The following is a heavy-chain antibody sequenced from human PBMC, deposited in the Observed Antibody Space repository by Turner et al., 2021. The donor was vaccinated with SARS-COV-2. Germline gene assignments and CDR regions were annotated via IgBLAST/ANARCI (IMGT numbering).Heavy chain of an antibody. CDR3: ASHEYMGDY. D-gene: IGHD1-26*01. J-gene: IGHJ4*02. CDR2: IIPILGIA. V-gene: IGHV1-69*10. Sequence: SSVKVSCKASGGTFSSYAINWVRQAPGQGLEWMGGIIPILGIANHAQKFQGRVTITADKSTSTAYMELSSLRSEDTAVYYCASHEYMGDYWGQGTLVTVSS. CDR1: GGTFSSYA.